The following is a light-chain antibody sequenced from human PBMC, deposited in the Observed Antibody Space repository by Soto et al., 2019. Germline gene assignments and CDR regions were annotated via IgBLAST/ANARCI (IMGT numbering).Light chain of an antibody. Sequence: DIQMTQSPSSLSASVGDRVTITCQASQDIGNHVNWYQQKPGKNTKLLIFDASSVGAGVPSRFNGSGSVTHLTFTIHSLQAEVIATYCCEQYGDLQLT. V-gene: IGKV1-33*01. J-gene: IGKJ4*01. CDR3: EQYGDLQLT. CDR2: DAS. CDR1: QDIGNH.